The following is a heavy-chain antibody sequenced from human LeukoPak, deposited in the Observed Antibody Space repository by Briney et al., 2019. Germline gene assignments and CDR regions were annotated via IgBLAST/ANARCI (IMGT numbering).Heavy chain of an antibody. CDR3: AREERLRGTDWFPS. V-gene: IGHV4-31*03. D-gene: IGHD4-17*01. CDR1: GGSFSSGDSY. J-gene: IGHJ5*01. CDR2: IHYSGNF. Sequence: SQTLSLTCTVSGGSFSSGDSYWNWIRQHPGKGLEWIVYIHYSGNFYYNPSLKSRVTISVDTSNNQFSMRLASVTAADTAVYYCAREERLRGTDWFPSWGQGTLVTVSS.